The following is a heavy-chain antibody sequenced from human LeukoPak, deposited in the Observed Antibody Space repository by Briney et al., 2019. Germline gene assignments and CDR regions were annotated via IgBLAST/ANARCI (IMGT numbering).Heavy chain of an antibody. CDR2: IYYGGA. CDR1: GGSIATYY. D-gene: IGHD5-24*01. J-gene: IGHJ4*02. CDR3: ARGDGYNSGYFEY. V-gene: IGHV4-59*01. Sequence: SETLSLTCTVSGGSIATYYWSWIRQSPGKGLEWIAYIYYGGANYNPSLKSRVTISVDTSKNQFSLNLRSATAADTAVYYCARGDGYNSGYFEYWGRGTLVTVSS.